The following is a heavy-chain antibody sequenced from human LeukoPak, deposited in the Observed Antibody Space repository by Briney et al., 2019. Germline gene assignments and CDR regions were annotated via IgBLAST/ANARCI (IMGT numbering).Heavy chain of an antibody. CDR2: ISSSGSTI. CDR1: GFTFSSYE. CDR3: ASLPLLAVAGTLIDY. Sequence: GGSLRLSCAASGFTFSSYEMNWVRQAPRKGLEWVSYISSSGSTIYYADSVKGRFTISRDNAKNSLYLQMNSLRAEDTAVYYCASLPLLAVAGTLIDYWGQGTLVTVSS. J-gene: IGHJ4*02. V-gene: IGHV3-48*03. D-gene: IGHD6-19*01.